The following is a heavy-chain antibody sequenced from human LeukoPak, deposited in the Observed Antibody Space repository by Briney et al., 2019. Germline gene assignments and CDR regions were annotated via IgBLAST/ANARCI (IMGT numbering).Heavy chain of an antibody. V-gene: IGHV1-18*01. D-gene: IGHD2-2*01. Sequence: GASVKVSCKASGYTFTSYGISWVRQAPGQGLEWMGWISAYNGNTNYAQKLQGRVTMTTDTSTSTAYMELRRLRSDDTAVYYCARDFGIVVVPAAPDGEYYYYYMDVWGKGTTATVSS. J-gene: IGHJ6*03. CDR2: ISAYNGNT. CDR3: ARDFGIVVVPAAPDGEYYYYYMDV. CDR1: GYTFTSYG.